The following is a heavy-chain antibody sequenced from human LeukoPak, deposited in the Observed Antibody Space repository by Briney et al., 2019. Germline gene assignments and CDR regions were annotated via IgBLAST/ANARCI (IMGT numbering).Heavy chain of an antibody. CDR1: GFTVSSNY. CDR2: ISYDGSNK. V-gene: IGHV3-30*03. CDR3: ARDLGQFSDY. J-gene: IGHJ4*02. D-gene: IGHD3-16*01. Sequence: SLRLSCAASGFTVSSNYMSWVRQAPGKGLEWVAVISYDGSNKYYADSVKGRFTISRDNSKNTLYLQMNSLRAEDTAVYYCARDLGQFSDYWGQGTLVTVSS.